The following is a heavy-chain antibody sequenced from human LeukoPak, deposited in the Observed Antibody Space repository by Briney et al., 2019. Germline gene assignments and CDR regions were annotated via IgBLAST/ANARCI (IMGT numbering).Heavy chain of an antibody. V-gene: IGHV1-3*01. D-gene: IGHD6-25*01. J-gene: IGHJ4*02. CDR3: ARRVRLDAYFDY. Sequence: ASVKVSCKASGYTFTSYDINWVRQATGQRLEWMGWINAGNGNTKYSQKFQGRVTITRDTSASTAYMELSSLRSEDTAVYYCARRVRLDAYFDYWGQGTLVTVSS. CDR1: GYTFTSYD. CDR2: INAGNGNT.